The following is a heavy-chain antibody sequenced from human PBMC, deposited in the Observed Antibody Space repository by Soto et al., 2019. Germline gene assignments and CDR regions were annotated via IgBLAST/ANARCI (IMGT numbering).Heavy chain of an antibody. D-gene: IGHD2-15*01. CDR2: ISSSTTYI. CDR3: VRDPVGVDSTFYFDS. Sequence: EVQLVVSGGGLVKPGGSLRLSCAASGFTFSYYSMSWVRQAPGRGLEWVSSISSSTTYISYADSVRGRFTISRDNAKNSLDLQMNSLRVEDTAVYYCVRDPVGVDSTFYFDSWGQGTLVTVTS. J-gene: IGHJ4*02. CDR1: GFTFSYYS. V-gene: IGHV3-21*02.